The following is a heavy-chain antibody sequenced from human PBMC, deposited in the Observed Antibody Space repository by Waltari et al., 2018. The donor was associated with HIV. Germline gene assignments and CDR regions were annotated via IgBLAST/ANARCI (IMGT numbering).Heavy chain of an antibody. CDR1: GFTFSSYN. D-gene: IGHD5-12*01. CDR3: ARDLVAPGNFFDY. V-gene: IGHV3-48*02. J-gene: IGHJ4*02. Sequence: EVQLVESGGGLVQPGGSLRLSCAASGFTFSSYNMNWIRQAPGRGLELLSSISNSGNSIYYADSVKGRFTISRDNAKNSLYLQMNSLGDEDTAVYYCARDLVAPGNFFDYWGQGTLVTVSS. CDR2: ISNSGNSI.